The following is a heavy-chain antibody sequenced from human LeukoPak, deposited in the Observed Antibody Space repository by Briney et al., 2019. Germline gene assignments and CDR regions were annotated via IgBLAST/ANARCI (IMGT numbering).Heavy chain of an antibody. Sequence: AGVTVSCKGSGNSLSQLSFVWVRQAPGKGLDWMGGLDRDDGEIIYAQKFPGRVTMTKDKSTATAYMEVNSLTSEGTAVYYCAVDGGCTASVYDCWGQGTLVTVSS. CDR3: AVDGGCTASVYDC. D-gene: IGHD2-8*01. CDR2: LDRDDGEI. J-gene: IGHJ4*02. V-gene: IGHV1-24*01. CDR1: GNSLSQLS.